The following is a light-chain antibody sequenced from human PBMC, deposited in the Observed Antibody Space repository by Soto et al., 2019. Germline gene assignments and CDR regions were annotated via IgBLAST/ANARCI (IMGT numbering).Light chain of an antibody. V-gene: IGKV3-15*01. CDR1: QSVRSN. J-gene: IGKJ1*01. CDR2: GAS. Sequence: EIVMTQSPATLSASPGERATLSCRASQSVRSNLAWYQQKPGQAPRLLIYGASTRATGIPARFSGSGSGTEFTLTISSLQSEDSAVYYCQQYVHWPPGAFGQGTKVDIK. CDR3: QQYVHWPPGA.